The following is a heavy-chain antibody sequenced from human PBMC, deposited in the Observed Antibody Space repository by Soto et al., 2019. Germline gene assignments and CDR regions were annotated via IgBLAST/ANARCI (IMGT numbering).Heavy chain of an antibody. J-gene: IGHJ4*02. V-gene: IGHV4-31*03. Sequence: QVQLQESGPGLVKPSQTLSLTCTVSGGSISSGGYFWGWIRQHPGKGLGWIGNIFYSGTTYYNPSLKSRITISVDTSKNQFSLKLSSVTAADTAVYFCARGVLYWGQGTLVPVSS. D-gene: IGHD1-1*01. CDR1: GGSISSGGYF. CDR2: IFYSGTT. CDR3: ARGVLY.